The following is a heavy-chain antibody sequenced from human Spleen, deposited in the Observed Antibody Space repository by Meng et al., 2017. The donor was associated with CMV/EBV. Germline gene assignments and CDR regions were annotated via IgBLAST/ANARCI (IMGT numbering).Heavy chain of an antibody. V-gene: IGHV3-30*02. J-gene: IGHJ6*02. D-gene: IGHD5-18*01. Sequence: GGSLRLSCAASGFTFSSYGMHWVRQAPGKGLEWVAFIRYDGSNKYYADSVKGRFTISRDNSKNTLYLQMNSLRAEDTALYYCARDFKYSYGYVDSFYYYGMDVWGQGTTVTVSS. CDR3: ARDFKYSYGYVDSFYYYGMDV. CDR1: GFTFSSYG. CDR2: IRYDGSNK.